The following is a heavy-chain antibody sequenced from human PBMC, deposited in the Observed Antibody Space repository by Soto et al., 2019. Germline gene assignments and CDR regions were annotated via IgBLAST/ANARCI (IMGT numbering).Heavy chain of an antibody. CDR3: AKGRSYYYYYGVDV. CDR1: GFTLSHYA. V-gene: IGHV3-23*01. CDR2: ISGSGGST. Sequence: GSLRLSCAASGFTLSHYAMLWFRQALGSGLEWVSSISGSGGSTFYTNSVKGRFTISRDNFRNTLYLQMNSLRAEDTALYYCAKGRSYYYYYGVDVWG. J-gene: IGHJ6*02.